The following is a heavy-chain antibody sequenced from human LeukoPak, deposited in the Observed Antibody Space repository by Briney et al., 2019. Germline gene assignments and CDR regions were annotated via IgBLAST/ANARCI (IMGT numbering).Heavy chain of an antibody. CDR1: RFTFRNYA. J-gene: IGHJ4*02. D-gene: IGHD4-17*01. CDR3: ARDTTVTLYFDY. Sequence: GGSLRLSCAASRFTFRNYAMHWVRQAPGKGLEWVAVISYDGSNKYYADSVKGRFTISRDNSKNTLYLQMNSLRAEDTAVYYCARDTTVTLYFDYWGQGTLVTVSS. CDR2: ISYDGSNK. V-gene: IGHV3-30*04.